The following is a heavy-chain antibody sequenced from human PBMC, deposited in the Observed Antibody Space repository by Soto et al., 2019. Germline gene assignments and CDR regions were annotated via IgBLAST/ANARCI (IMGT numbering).Heavy chain of an antibody. Sequence: QVQLVQSGAEVKKPGASVKVSCKASGYTFTSYYMHWVRQAPGQGLEWMGIINPSGGSTSYAQKFQCRVTMTRDTSTSTVYMELSSLRSEDTAVYYCARDIVVVVAAFDAFDIWGQGTMVTVSS. D-gene: IGHD2-15*01. CDR2: INPSGGST. J-gene: IGHJ3*02. CDR1: GYTFTSYY. V-gene: IGHV1-46*01. CDR3: ARDIVVVVAAFDAFDI.